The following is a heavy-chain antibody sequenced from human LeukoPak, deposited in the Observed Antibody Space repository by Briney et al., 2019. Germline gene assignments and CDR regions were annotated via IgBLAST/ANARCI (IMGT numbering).Heavy chain of an antibody. V-gene: IGHV1-69*13. D-gene: IGHD3-9*01. CDR2: IIPIFGTA. CDR3: AGGTYYDILIGYYGHGWFDP. CDR1: GGTFSSYA. J-gene: IGHJ5*02. Sequence: ASVKVSCKASGGTFSSYAISWVRQAPGQGLEWMGGIIPIFGTANYAQKFQGRVTITADESTSTAYMELSSLRSEDTAVYYCAGGTYYDILIGYYGHGWFDPWGQGTLVTVSS.